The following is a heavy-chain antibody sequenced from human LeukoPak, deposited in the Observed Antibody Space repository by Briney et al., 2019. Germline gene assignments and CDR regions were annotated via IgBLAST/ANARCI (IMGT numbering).Heavy chain of an antibody. Sequence: SETLSLTCTVSGGSLSSYYWSWIRQPPGKGLEWIGYIFYSGSTNYNPSLKTRVTISVDTSKSQFSMKLSSVTAADTAVYYCANGPVFDSSGYRFQHWGQGALVTVSS. V-gene: IGHV4-59*08. D-gene: IGHD3-22*01. CDR3: ANGPVFDSSGYRFQH. J-gene: IGHJ1*01. CDR2: IFYSGST. CDR1: GGSLSSYY.